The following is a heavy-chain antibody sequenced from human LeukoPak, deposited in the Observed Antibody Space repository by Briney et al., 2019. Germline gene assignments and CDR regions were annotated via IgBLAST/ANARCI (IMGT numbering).Heavy chain of an antibody. Sequence: SETLSLTCAVYGESFSGYYWSWIRQPPGKGLEWIGEINHSGSTNYNPSLKSRVTISVDTSKNQFSLKLSSVTAADTAVYYCARGDCSSTSCYIEGWFDPWGQGTLVTVSS. V-gene: IGHV4-34*01. CDR1: GESFSGYY. CDR2: INHSGST. CDR3: ARGDCSSTSCYIEGWFDP. D-gene: IGHD2-2*01. J-gene: IGHJ5*02.